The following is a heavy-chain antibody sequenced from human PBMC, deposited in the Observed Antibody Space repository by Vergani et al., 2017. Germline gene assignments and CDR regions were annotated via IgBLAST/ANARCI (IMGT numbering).Heavy chain of an antibody. CDR1: GFTFSSYG. D-gene: IGHD3-22*01. CDR3: AKSSSGYYYGWFDP. Sequence: QVQLVESGGGVVQPGRSLRLSCAASGFTFSSYGMHWVRKDPGKGLEWVAVISYDGSNKYYADSVKGRFTISRDNSKNTLYLQMNSLRAEDTAVYYCAKSSSGYYYGWFDPWGQGTLVTGSS. V-gene: IGHV3-30*18. J-gene: IGHJ5*02. CDR2: ISYDGSNK.